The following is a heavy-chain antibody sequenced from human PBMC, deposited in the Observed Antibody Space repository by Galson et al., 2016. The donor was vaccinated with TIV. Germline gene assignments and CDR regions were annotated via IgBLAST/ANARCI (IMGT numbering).Heavy chain of an antibody. CDR3: AKWKEYYEF. D-gene: IGHD3-16*01. Sequence: QSGAEVKKPGESLIISCKASGYMFSAHWFGWVRQMPGKGPEWIGIMNPGDSETRYSPSFEGQVTISADNSISTAYLQWHSLKASDTAVYYFAKWKEYYEFWGQGTLVTVSS. J-gene: IGHJ4*02. CDR2: MNPGDSET. V-gene: IGHV5-51*03. CDR1: GYMFSAHW.